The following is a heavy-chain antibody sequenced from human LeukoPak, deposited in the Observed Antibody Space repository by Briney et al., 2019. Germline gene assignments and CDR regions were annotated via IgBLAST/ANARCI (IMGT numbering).Heavy chain of an antibody. CDR3: ARSFGSYRRQNFDY. Sequence: GGSLRLSCAASGFTFSSYWMSWVRQAPGKGLEWVANIKQDGSEKYYVDSVKGRFTISRDNAKNSLYLQMNSLRAEDTAVYYCARSFGSYRRQNFDYWGQGTLVTVSS. CDR2: IKQDGSEK. V-gene: IGHV3-7*01. J-gene: IGHJ4*02. CDR1: GFTFSSYW. D-gene: IGHD1-26*01.